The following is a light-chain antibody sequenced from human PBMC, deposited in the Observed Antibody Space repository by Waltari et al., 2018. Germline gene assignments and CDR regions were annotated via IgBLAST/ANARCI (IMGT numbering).Light chain of an antibody. Sequence: DIVMTQSPDSLAVSLGERATIHCKYSQSVSDRSINKNYLAWYQQKPGQPPKLLISWASTRESGVPDRFSGSGSGTGFTLTISSLQAEDVAVYYCQQYYSTPRTFGQGTKVEIK. V-gene: IGKV4-1*01. J-gene: IGKJ1*01. CDR2: WAS. CDR3: QQYYSTPRT. CDR1: QSVSDRSINKNY.